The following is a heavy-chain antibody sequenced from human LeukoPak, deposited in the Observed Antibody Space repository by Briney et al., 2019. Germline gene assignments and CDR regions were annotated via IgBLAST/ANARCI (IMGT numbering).Heavy chain of an antibody. J-gene: IGHJ6*02. CDR2: IISIFGTS. CDR1: GGTFSSYA. Sequence: AAVKVSCKASGGTFSSYAISWVRQAPGQGLEWMGGIISIFGTSNYARKFQGRVTITADESTSTAFMELSSLRSEDTAVYYCAREWNDSSGYYYVGSHYYYYYGMDVWGQGTTVTVS. D-gene: IGHD3-22*01. V-gene: IGHV1-69*13. CDR3: AREWNDSSGYYYVGSHYYYYYGMDV.